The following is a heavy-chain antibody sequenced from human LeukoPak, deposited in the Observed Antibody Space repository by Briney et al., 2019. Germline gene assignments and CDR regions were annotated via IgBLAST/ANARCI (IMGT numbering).Heavy chain of an antibody. Sequence: GRSLGLSCAASGFIFSSYAMNWVRQAPGKGLEWVAIISYDGTNKDYADSVKGRFTISRDNSRNTLYLQMNSLRAEDTAVYYCARDPLYTNSPPSYFDYWGQGTLVTVSS. D-gene: IGHD2-2*02. V-gene: IGHV3-30-3*01. J-gene: IGHJ4*02. CDR3: ARDPLYTNSPPSYFDY. CDR1: GFIFSSYA. CDR2: ISYDGTNK.